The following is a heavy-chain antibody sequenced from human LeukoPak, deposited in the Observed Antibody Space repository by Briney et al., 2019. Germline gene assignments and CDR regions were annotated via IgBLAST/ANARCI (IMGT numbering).Heavy chain of an antibody. D-gene: IGHD3-10*01. J-gene: IGHJ5*02. CDR3: ARGGWWFDP. V-gene: IGHV4-30-2*01. CDR2: IYHSGST. CDR1: GGFISSGGYS. Sequence: SETLSLTCAVSGGFISSGGYSWSWIRQPPGKGLEWIGYIYHSGSTYYNPSLKSRVTISVDRSKNQFSLKLSSVTAADTAVYYCARGGWWFDPWGQGTLVTVSS.